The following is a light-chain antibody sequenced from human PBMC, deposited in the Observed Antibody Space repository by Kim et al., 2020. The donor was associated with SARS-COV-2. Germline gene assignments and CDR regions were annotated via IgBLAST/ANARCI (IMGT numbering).Light chain of an antibody. V-gene: IGLV2-11*01. CDR2: DVN. J-gene: IGLJ3*02. CDR1: SSDVGRYDY. Sequence: QSALTQPRSVSGSPGQSVTISCTGTSSDVGRYDYVSWYQQHPGKVPKLIIYDVNKRPSGVPDRFSGAKSGNTASLTISGLQADDEADYYCCSYAGSYTWLFGEGTKVTVL. CDR3: CSYAGSYTWL.